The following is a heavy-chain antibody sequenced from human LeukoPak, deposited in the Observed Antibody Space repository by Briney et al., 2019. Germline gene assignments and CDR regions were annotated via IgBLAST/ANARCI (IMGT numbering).Heavy chain of an antibody. D-gene: IGHD4-23*01. V-gene: IGHV3-21*01. CDR3: ARGNGGTRSRYWYFDL. J-gene: IGHJ2*01. CDR1: RFTFNSYS. CDR2: ISSSGSYI. Sequence: GGSLRLSCAASRFTFNSYSMNWVRQAPGKGLEWVSSISSSGSYIYYADSVKGRFTISRDNAKNSLYLQMNSLRAEDTAVYYCARGNGGTRSRYWYFDLWGRGTLVTVSS.